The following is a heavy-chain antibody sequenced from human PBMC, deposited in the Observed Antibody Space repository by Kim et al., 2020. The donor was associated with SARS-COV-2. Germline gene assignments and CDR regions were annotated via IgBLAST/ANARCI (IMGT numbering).Heavy chain of an antibody. J-gene: IGHJ4*02. D-gene: IGHD6-19*01. CDR3: ARGDSSGWPYPRLFDY. V-gene: IGHV1-18*01. Sequence: KLQGRVTMTTDTSTSTAYMELRSLRSDDTAVYYCARGDSSGWPYPRLFDYWGQGTLVTVSS.